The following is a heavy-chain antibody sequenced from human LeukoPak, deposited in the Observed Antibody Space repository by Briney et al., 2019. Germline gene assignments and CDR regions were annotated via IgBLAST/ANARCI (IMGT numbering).Heavy chain of an antibody. Sequence: SETLSLTCAVSGGSISSGGYSWSWIRQPPGKGLEWIGYIYHSGSTYYNPSLKSRVTMSVDRSKNQFSPKLNSVTAADTAVYYCARGWGPVYYFDYWGQGTLVTVSS. CDR3: ARGWGPVYYFDY. D-gene: IGHD3-16*01. CDR2: IYHSGST. CDR1: GGSISSGGYS. V-gene: IGHV4-30-2*01. J-gene: IGHJ4*02.